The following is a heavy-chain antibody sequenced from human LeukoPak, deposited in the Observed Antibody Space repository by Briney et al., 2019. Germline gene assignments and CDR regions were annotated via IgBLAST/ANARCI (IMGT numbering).Heavy chain of an antibody. V-gene: IGHV4-4*07. J-gene: IGHJ4*02. CDR3: ASTKYCTNGVCYTSGDLDY. Sequence: SETLSLTCTVSGGSISSYYWSWIRQPAGKGRGWIGLIYTIGSTNYNPSLKGRVTMSVDTSKNQFSLKLSSVTAADTAVYYCASTKYCTNGVCYTSGDLDYWGQGTLVTVSS. CDR2: IYTIGST. CDR1: GGSISSYY. D-gene: IGHD2-8*01.